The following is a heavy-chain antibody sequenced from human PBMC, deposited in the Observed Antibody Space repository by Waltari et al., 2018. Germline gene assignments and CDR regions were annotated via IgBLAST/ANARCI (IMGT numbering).Heavy chain of an antibody. V-gene: IGHV4-30-4*01. CDR2: ILDSGST. D-gene: IGHD3-16*01. J-gene: IGHJ6*02. CDR3: ARGWGSIIDYFYGMDV. Sequence: QVQLQESGPGLVKPSQTLSLTCTVSGGSNSRGDYHWIWIRQAPGEGLEWIGYILDSGSTYYKPALKSRMTMSVETSKNQFSLKLSSVTAADTAVYYCARGWGSIIDYFYGMDVWGQGTTVTVSS. CDR1: GGSNSRGDYH.